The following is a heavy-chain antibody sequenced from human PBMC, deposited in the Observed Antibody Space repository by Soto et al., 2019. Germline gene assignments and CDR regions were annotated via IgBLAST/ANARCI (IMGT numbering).Heavy chain of an antibody. Sequence: GGSLRLSCAASGFTFSSYAMSWVRQAPGKGLEWVSGISGSGGSTYYTDSVKGRLTISRDNSKNTLYLQMNSLRAEDTAVYYCANLVGAGSQYFHHWGQGTLVTVSS. CDR2: ISGSGGST. CDR1: GFTFSSYA. V-gene: IGHV3-23*01. J-gene: IGHJ1*01. D-gene: IGHD6-6*01. CDR3: ANLVGAGSQYFHH.